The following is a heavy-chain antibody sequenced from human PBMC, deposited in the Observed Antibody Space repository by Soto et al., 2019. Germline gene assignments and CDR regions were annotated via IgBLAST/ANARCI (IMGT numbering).Heavy chain of an antibody. V-gene: IGHV3-23*01. J-gene: IGHJ4*02. CDR3: ARLGNSSPCDY. D-gene: IGHD4-4*01. Sequence: AGSVRLSGATAGFTFSTYAMSWVRQAPGKGLQWVSAISNSGGAAFYADSVKGRFTISRDNPKNTLYLQMNGLRAEDTAVYFCARLGNSSPCDYWGQGTLVTVPQ. CDR2: ISNSGGAA. CDR1: GFTFSTYA.